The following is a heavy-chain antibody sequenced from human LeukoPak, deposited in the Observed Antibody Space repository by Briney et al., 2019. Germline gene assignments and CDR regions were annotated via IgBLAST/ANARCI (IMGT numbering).Heavy chain of an antibody. CDR2: IRYDGSNK. Sequence: PGGSLRLSCAASGFTFSSYGMHWVRQAPGKGLEWVAFIRYDGSNKYYADSVKGRFTISRDNSKNTLYLQMNSLRAEDTAVYYCAKWGITIFSDAFDIWGQGTMVTVSS. V-gene: IGHV3-30*02. D-gene: IGHD3-9*01. J-gene: IGHJ3*02. CDR1: GFTFSSYG. CDR3: AKWGITIFSDAFDI.